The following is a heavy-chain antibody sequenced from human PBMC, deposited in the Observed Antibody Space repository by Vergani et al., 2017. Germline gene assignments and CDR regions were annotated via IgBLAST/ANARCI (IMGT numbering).Heavy chain of an antibody. CDR3: AKQYFVSGNYLFDY. V-gene: IGHV3-23*01. CDR1: GFTFSSYA. J-gene: IGHJ4*02. Sequence: EVQLLESRGNLIQPGGSLRLSCGASGFTFSSYAMTWVRLAPGKGLQWVSGISGSGVSAYYTDSVKGRFTISRDNSKNMLFLQMNNLRTGDTAIYYCAKQYFVSGNYLFDYWGQGTLVTVSS. CDR2: ISGSGVSA. D-gene: IGHD3-10*01.